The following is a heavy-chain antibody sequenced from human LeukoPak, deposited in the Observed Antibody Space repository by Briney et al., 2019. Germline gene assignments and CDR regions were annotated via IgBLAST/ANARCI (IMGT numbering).Heavy chain of an antibody. V-gene: IGHV3-7*01. D-gene: IGHD3-3*01. CDR2: IKQDGSEK. CDR1: GFTFSSYW. Sequence: PGGSLRLSCAASGFTFSSYWMSWVRQAPGKGLEWVANIKQDGSEKYYVDSVKGRFTISRDNAKNSLYLQMNSLRAEDTAVYYCARTDRRGYDFWRGAFDIWGQGTMVTVSS. J-gene: IGHJ3*02. CDR3: ARTDRRGYDFWRGAFDI.